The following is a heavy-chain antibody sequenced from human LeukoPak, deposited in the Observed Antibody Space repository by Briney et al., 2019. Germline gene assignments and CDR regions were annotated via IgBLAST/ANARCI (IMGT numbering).Heavy chain of an antibody. V-gene: IGHV1-2*02. CDR3: ARDADPAGKWEPAIIFDY. CDR1: GYTFTGYY. J-gene: IGHJ4*02. Sequence: ASVKVSCKASGYTFTGYYMHWVRQAPGQGLEWMGWINPNSGGTNYAQKFQGRVTMTRDTSISTAYMELSRLRSDDTAVYYCARDADPAGKWEPAIIFDYWGQGTLVTVSS. CDR2: INPNSGGT. D-gene: IGHD1-26*01.